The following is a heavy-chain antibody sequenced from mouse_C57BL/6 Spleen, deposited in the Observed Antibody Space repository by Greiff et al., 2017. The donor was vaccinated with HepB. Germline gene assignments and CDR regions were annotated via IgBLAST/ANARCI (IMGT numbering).Heavy chain of an antibody. Sequence: EVQGVESGGGLVKPGGSPKLSCAASGFTFSDYGMHWVRQAPEKGLEWVAYISSGSSTIYYADTVKGRFTISRDNAKYTLFLQMPSLRSEDTAMYYCARMGLRDYAMDYWGQGTSVTVSS. V-gene: IGHV5-17*01. CDR3: ARMGLRDYAMDY. CDR2: ISSGSSTI. CDR1: GFTFSDYG. J-gene: IGHJ4*01. D-gene: IGHD2-4*01.